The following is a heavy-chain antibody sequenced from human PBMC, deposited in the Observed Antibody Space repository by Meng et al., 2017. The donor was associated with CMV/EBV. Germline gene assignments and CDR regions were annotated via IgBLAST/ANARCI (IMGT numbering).Heavy chain of an antibody. J-gene: IGHJ4*02. CDR3: ARGGDSWYSDY. CDR2: TIPVFETA. Sequence: VPLFRSAGERNRPGSSCTVSGTALGRTFSTFALSWVRQATWEGLDWMGGTIPVFETANYAERFQDRVTITADDSTTTAYMELSSLRADDTALYFCARGGDSWYSDYWGQGTLVTVSS. CDR1: GRTFSTFA. V-gene: IGHV1-69*12. D-gene: IGHD1-26*01.